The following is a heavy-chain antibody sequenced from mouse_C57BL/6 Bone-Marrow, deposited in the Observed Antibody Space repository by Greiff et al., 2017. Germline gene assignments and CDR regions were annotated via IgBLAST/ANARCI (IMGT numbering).Heavy chain of an antibody. D-gene: IGHD1-1*01. J-gene: IGHJ4*01. CDR2: ISNGGGST. CDR3: ARRSTTGVAVDY. Sequence: EVQLVEPGGGLVQPGGSLKLSCAASGFTFSDYYMYWVRQTPEKGLEWVAYISNGGGSTYYPDTVKGRFTISRDNAKNTLYLQMSRLKSEDTAMYYCARRSTTGVAVDYWGQGTSVTVSS. V-gene: IGHV5-12*01. CDR1: GFTFSDYY.